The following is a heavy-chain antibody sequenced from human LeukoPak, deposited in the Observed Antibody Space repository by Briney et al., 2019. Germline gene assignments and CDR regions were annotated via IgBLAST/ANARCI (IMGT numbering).Heavy chain of an antibody. V-gene: IGHV3-7*01. CDR1: GFTFSDYW. CDR3: AQKGGADN. D-gene: IGHD2-15*01. J-gene: IGHJ4*02. CDR2: IKPDGSEK. Sequence: PGGSLRLSCAASGFTFSDYWMSWVRQAPGEGLDWVATIKPDGSEKFYVDSVKGRFTISRDNAKNSLYLQMNSLRDEDTAVYYCAQKGGADNWGQGTLVTVTS.